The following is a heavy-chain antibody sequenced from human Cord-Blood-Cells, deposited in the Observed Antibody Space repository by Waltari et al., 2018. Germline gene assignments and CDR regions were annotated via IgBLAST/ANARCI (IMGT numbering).Heavy chain of an antibody. Sequence: QVQLQESGPGLVKPSETLSLTCTVSGYSISSGYYWGWIRQPPGKGLEWIGSIYHSGSTYYNPSLKSRVTIAVATSKNQFSLKLSSVTAADTAVYYCARQRGSSSYYYYGMDVWGQGTTVTVSS. CDR2: IYHSGST. V-gene: IGHV4-38-2*02. CDR1: GYSISSGYY. CDR3: ARQRGSSSYYYYGMDV. J-gene: IGHJ6*02. D-gene: IGHD6-6*01.